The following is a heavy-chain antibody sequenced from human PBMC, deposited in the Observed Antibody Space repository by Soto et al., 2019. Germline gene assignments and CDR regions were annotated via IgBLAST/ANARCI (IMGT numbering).Heavy chain of an antibody. Sequence: PSETLSLTCTVSGGSISSYYWSWIRQPPGKGLEWIGYIYYSGSTNYNPSLKSRVTISVDTSKNQFSLKLSSVTAADTAVYYCAASGYDYYYYYMDVWGKGTTVTVSS. CDR3: AASGYDYYYYYMDV. J-gene: IGHJ6*03. CDR1: GGSISSYY. D-gene: IGHD3-3*01. V-gene: IGHV4-59*08. CDR2: IYYSGST.